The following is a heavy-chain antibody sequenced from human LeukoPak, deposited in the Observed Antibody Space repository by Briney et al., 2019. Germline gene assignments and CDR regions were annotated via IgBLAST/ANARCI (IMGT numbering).Heavy chain of an antibody. CDR3: ARLISSTSSRGYFDY. J-gene: IGHJ4*02. CDR1: GFTFSSYS. D-gene: IGHD2-2*01. CDR2: ISSSSSYI. V-gene: IGHV3-21*01. Sequence: GGSLRLSCAASGFTFSSYSMNWVRQAPGKGLEWVSSISSSSSYIYYADSVKGRFTISRDNAKNSLYLQMNSLRAEDTAVYYCARLISSTSSRGYFDYWGQGTLVTVSS.